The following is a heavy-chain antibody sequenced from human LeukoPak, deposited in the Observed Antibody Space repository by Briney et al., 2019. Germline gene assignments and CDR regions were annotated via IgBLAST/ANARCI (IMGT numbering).Heavy chain of an antibody. CDR3: ARESYYDILTGYLPTNAFDI. J-gene: IGHJ3*02. CDR2: INPNSGGT. CDR1: GYTFTSYG. Sequence: ASVKVSCKASGYTFTSYGISWVRQAPGQGLEWMGWINPNSGGTNYAQKFQGWVTMTRDTSISTAYMELSRLRSDDTAVYYCARESYYDILTGYLPTNAFDIWGQGTMVTVSS. V-gene: IGHV1-2*04. D-gene: IGHD3-9*01.